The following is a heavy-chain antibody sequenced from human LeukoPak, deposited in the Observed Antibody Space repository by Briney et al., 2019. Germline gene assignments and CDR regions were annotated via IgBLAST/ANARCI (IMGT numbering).Heavy chain of an antibody. V-gene: IGHV3-23*01. CDR3: AKRGNPTVGHHYLDV. CDR2: ISDSGDDT. Sequence: GGSLRLSCTGSGFTFSNYVMSWVRQAPGKRLEWVSGISDSGDDTDYADSVKGRFTISRDNSKNTLYLQMNSLSAEDTAVYYCAKRGNPTVGHHYLDVWGKGTTVSVSS. CDR1: GFTFSNYV. J-gene: IGHJ6*03. D-gene: IGHD1-1*01.